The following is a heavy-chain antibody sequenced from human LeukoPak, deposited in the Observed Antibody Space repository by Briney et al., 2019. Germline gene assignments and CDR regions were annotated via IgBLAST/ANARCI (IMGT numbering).Heavy chain of an antibody. CDR3: AKAPPYYYDSSGYGGGAFDI. V-gene: IGHV3-23*01. Sequence: GGSLRLSCAASRFTFTIYAMSWVRQAPGKGLEWVSAISDSGGSTYYADSVKGRFTISRDNSKNTVYLKMNSLRAEDTAVYYCAKAPPYYYDSSGYGGGAFDIWGQGTMVTVSS. D-gene: IGHD3-22*01. CDR2: ISDSGGST. J-gene: IGHJ3*02. CDR1: RFTFTIYA.